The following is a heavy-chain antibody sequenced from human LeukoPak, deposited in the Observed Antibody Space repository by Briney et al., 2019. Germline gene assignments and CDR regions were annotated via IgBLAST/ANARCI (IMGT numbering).Heavy chain of an antibody. CDR1: GFTLNSYL. V-gene: IGHV3-7*01. D-gene: IGHD1-14*01. CDR3: ARSNPNRNALDL. Sequence: GGSLRLSCAASGFTLNSYLMSWLRQAPGRGLEWVANIKKDGSEENYLDSVKGRFTVSRDNAKNSLYLQMNSLRGEDTAVYYCARSNPNRNALDLWGQGTMVTISS. J-gene: IGHJ3*01. CDR2: IKKDGSEE.